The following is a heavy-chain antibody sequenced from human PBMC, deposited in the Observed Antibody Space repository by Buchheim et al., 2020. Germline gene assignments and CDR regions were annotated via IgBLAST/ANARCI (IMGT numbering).Heavy chain of an antibody. CDR2: ISYDGSNK. V-gene: IGHV3-30*18. Sequence: QVQLVESGGGVVQPGRSLRLSCAASGFTFSSYGMHWVRQAPGKGLEWVAVISYDGSNKYYADSVKGRFTISRDNSKNTLYLQMNSLRAEDTAVYYCAKVVALQYYYGMDVWGQGTT. CDR3: AKVVALQYYYGMDV. CDR1: GFTFSSYG. D-gene: IGHD2-2*01. J-gene: IGHJ6*02.